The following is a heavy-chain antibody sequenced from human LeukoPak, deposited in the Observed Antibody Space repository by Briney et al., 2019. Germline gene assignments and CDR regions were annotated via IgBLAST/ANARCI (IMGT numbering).Heavy chain of an antibody. CDR2: INAGNGNT. D-gene: IGHD3-9*01. CDR3: ARPYYDILTGYYTYYFDY. J-gene: IGHJ4*02. V-gene: IGHV1-3*01. CDR1: GYTFTSYA. Sequence: ASVKVSCKASGYTFTSYAMHWVRQAPGQRLEWMGWINAGNGNTKYSQKFQGRVTITRDTSASTAYIELSSLRSEDTAVYYCARPYYDILTGYYTYYFDYWGQGTLVAVSS.